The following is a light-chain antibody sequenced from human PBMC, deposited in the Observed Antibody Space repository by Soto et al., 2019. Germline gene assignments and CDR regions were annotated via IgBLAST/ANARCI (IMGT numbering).Light chain of an antibody. Sequence: TVLTQSLPTLSLSPGERATLSCMASQSVNIYLAWYQQKPGQAPRLLIYDASNRATGIPARFSGSGSGTDFTLTISSLQPEDIAVYYCQQYNNWPRTFGQGTKVDIK. CDR2: DAS. CDR1: QSVNIY. V-gene: IGKV3-11*01. CDR3: QQYNNWPRT. J-gene: IGKJ1*01.